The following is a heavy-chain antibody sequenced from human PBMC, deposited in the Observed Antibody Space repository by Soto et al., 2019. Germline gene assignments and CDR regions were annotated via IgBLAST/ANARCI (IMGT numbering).Heavy chain of an antibody. D-gene: IGHD4-17*01. Sequence: SETLSLTCTVSGGSISSYYWSWIRQPPGKGLEWIGYIYYSGSTNYNPSLKSRVTISVDTSKNQFSLKLGSVTAADTAVYYCARLNDYGDYAEYFQHWGQGTLVTVSS. CDR2: IYYSGST. CDR1: GGSISSYY. V-gene: IGHV4-59*08. J-gene: IGHJ1*01. CDR3: ARLNDYGDYAEYFQH.